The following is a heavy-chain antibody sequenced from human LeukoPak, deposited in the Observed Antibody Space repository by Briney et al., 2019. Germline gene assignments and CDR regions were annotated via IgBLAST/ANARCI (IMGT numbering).Heavy chain of an antibody. CDR3: ARAIPPQVVVVPAATIDY. D-gene: IGHD2-2*01. J-gene: IGHJ4*02. V-gene: IGHV3-30-3*01. CDR1: GFTFSSYA. CDR2: ISYDGSNK. Sequence: GGSLRLSCAASGFTFSSYAMHWVRQAPGKGLEWVAVISYDGSNKYYADSVKGQFTISRDNSKNTLYLQMNSLRAEDTAVYYCARAIPPQVVVVPAATIDYWGQGTLVTVSS.